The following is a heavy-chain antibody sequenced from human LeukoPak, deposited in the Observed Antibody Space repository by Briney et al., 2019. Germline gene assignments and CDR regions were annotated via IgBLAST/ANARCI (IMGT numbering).Heavy chain of an antibody. Sequence: GGSLRLSCAASGFTVSSNYMSWVRQAPGKGLEWVSVIYSGGSTYYADSVKGRFTISRDNSKNTLYLQMNSLRAEDTAVYYCASLRAYCGGDCYPNDYWGQGTLVTVSS. J-gene: IGHJ4*02. D-gene: IGHD2-21*02. CDR2: IYSGGST. V-gene: IGHV3-53*01. CDR3: ASLRAYCGGDCYPNDY. CDR1: GFTVSSNY.